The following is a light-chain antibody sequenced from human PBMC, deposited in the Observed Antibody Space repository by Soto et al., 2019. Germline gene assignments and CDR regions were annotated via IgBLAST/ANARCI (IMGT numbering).Light chain of an antibody. CDR3: QQYGSSPWT. CDR1: QSVSSSY. CDR2: GAS. J-gene: IGKJ1*01. V-gene: IGKV3-20*01. Sequence: EMVLTQSPGTLSLSPGERATLSCRASQSVSSSYLAWYQQKPGQAPRLLIYGASSRATGIPDRFSGSGSGTDFILTISRLEPEDFAVYYCQQYGSSPWTFGQGTKVDIK.